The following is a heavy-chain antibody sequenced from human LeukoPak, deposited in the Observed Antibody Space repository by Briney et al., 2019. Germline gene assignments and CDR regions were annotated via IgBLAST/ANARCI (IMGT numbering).Heavy chain of an antibody. CDR3: AKDRGGPEGVGMDV. V-gene: IGHV3-30*18. J-gene: IGHJ6*02. CDR2: ISYDGSNK. D-gene: IGHD3-10*01. Sequence: PGRSLRLSCAASGFTFSSYGMHRVRQAPGKGLEWVAVISYDGSNKYYADSVKGRFTISRDNSKNTLYLQMNSLRAEDTAVYYCAKDRGGPEGVGMDVWGQGTTVTVSS. CDR1: GFTFSSYG.